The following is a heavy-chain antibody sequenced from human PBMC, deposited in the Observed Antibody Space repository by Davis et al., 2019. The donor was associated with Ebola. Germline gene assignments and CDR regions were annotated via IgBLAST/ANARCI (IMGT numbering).Heavy chain of an antibody. Sequence: PGGSLRLSCAASGFTFSGSSMHWVRQASGKGLEWVGRIRSKANSYATAYAASVKGRFTISRDDSKNTAYLQMNSLKTEDTAVYYCTSSVGATTENDYWGQGTLVTVSS. CDR1: GFTFSGSS. J-gene: IGHJ4*02. V-gene: IGHV3-73*01. D-gene: IGHD1-26*01. CDR2: IRSKANSYAT. CDR3: TSSVGATTENDY.